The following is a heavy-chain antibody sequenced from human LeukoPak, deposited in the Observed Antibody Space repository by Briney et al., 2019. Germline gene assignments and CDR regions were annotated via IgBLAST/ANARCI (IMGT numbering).Heavy chain of an antibody. V-gene: IGHV4-59*01. CDR3: ARGGDGNVDSYSDG. D-gene: IGHD4-17*01. CDR2: VYYSGST. J-gene: IGHJ2*01. Sequence: SETLSLTCTVSGDSMSTCYWSWIRQTPGKGLEWIGYVYYSGSTKYNPSPGSRVTTSIDTSKHQFSLKLSSVTTVDTAFYYCARGGDGNVDSYSDGWGRRTLVTASS. CDR1: GDSMSTCY.